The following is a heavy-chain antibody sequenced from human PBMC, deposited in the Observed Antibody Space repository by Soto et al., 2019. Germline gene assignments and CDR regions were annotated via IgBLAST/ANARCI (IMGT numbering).Heavy chain of an antibody. D-gene: IGHD3-22*01. CDR2: MNPNSGNT. Sequence: QVQLVQSGAEVKKPGASVKVSCKASGYTFTSYDINWVRQATGQGLEWMGWMNPNSGNTGYAQKXXGRVTRTRNTXXSXAXTELRSLRSEDTAVYYCARGYPVTMIVVVIHDAFDIWGQGTMVTVSS. V-gene: IGHV1-8*01. CDR1: GYTFTSYD. CDR3: ARGYPVTMIVVVIHDAFDI. J-gene: IGHJ3*02.